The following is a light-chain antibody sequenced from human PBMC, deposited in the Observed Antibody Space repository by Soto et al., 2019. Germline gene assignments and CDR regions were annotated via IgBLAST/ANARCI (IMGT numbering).Light chain of an antibody. Sequence: DIQMTQSPSTLSGSVGDRVTITCRASQTISSWLAWYQQKPGKAPKLLIYKASTLKSGVPSRFSGSGSGTEFTLTISSLQSEDFAVYYCQQYNNWPRTFGQGTK. V-gene: IGKV1-5*03. J-gene: IGKJ1*01. CDR1: QTISSW. CDR3: QQYNNWPRT. CDR2: KAS.